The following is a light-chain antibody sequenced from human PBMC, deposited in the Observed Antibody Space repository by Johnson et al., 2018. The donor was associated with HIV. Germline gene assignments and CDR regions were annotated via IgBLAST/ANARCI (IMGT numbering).Light chain of an antibody. Sequence: QSVLTQPPSVSAAPGQKVTISCSGSSSNIGNNYVSWYQQLPGTAHKLLIYDNNKRPSGIPDRFSGSKSGTSATLGITGLQTGDEADYYCETWDSSLSWVFVTGPKVTVL. CDR1: SSNIGNNY. J-gene: IGLJ1*01. CDR3: ETWDSSLSWV. V-gene: IGLV1-51*01. CDR2: DNN.